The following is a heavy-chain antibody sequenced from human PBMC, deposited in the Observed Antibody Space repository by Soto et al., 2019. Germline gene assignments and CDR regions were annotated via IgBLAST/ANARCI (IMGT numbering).Heavy chain of an antibody. CDR2: IYYRGNA. D-gene: IGHD3-9*01. Sequence: PSETLSLTCSVSDDSINSDKYYWGWIRQPPGKGLEWIGSIYYRGNAYYNPSLQTRVTISLDKSKSQFSLKLNSVTTADSAVYFCARLEGLATISYYFDFWGPGALVTVAS. V-gene: IGHV4-39*01. CDR3: ARLEGLATISYYFDF. J-gene: IGHJ4*02. CDR1: DDSINSDKYY.